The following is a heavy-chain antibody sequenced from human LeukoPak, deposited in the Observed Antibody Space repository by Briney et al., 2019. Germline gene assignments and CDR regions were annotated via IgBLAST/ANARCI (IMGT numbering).Heavy chain of an antibody. V-gene: IGHV3-23*01. Sequence: GGSLRLSCAASRFTFSSYAMNWVRQAPGKGLEWVSAISGRADNTYYADPVKGRFTISRDNSKNTLYLQMNSLRAEDTAVYYCAKSLLYGSGSYVTGWFDPWGQGTLVTVSS. D-gene: IGHD3-10*01. CDR2: ISGRADNT. CDR3: AKSLLYGSGSYVTGWFDP. CDR1: RFTFSSYA. J-gene: IGHJ5*02.